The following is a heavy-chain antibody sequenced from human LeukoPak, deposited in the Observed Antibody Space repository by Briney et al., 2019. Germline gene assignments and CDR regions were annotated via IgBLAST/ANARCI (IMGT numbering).Heavy chain of an antibody. J-gene: IGHJ4*02. CDR3: ASASYCSSTSCYLDFDY. CDR1: GFTFSDCY. V-gene: IGHV3-11*04. CDR2: ISSSGSTI. D-gene: IGHD2-2*01. Sequence: PGGSLRLSCAASGFTFSDCYMSWIRQAPGKGLEWVSYISSSGSTIYYADSVKGRFTISRDNAKNSLYLQMNSLRAEDTAVYYCASASYCSSTSCYLDFDYGGQGTLVTVSS.